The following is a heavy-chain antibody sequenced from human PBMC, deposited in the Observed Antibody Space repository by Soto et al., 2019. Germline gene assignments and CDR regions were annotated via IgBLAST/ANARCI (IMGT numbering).Heavy chain of an antibody. CDR1: GGPIKTGDYY. V-gene: IGHV4-30-4*01. J-gene: IGHJ4*02. D-gene: IGHD3-10*02. Sequence: NPSETLSLTCNVSGGPIKTGDYYWNWIRQPPGKGLEWIGYVFYSGATNYSPSLKSRAAISMDTSKNQFSLSPTSVTAADTAVYYCARAGFSYVHLLFWGQGIPVTVS. CDR3: ARAGFSYVHLLF. CDR2: VFYSGAT.